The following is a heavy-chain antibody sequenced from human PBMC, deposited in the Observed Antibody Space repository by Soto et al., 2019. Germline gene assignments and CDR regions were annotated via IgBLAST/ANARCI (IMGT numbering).Heavy chain of an antibody. Sequence: GGSLRLSCAASGFTFSSYAMSWVRQAPGKGLEWVSAISGSGGSTYYADSVKGRFAISRDNSKNTLFLQMSSLRAEDTAVYYCAREPYVGRWFDYWGQGTLVTVSS. J-gene: IGHJ4*02. D-gene: IGHD3-10*02. CDR2: ISGSGGST. CDR1: GFTFSSYA. CDR3: AREPYVGRWFDY. V-gene: IGHV3-23*01.